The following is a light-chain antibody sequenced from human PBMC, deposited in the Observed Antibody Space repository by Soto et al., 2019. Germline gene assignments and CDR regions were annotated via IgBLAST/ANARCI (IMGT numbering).Light chain of an antibody. Sequence: DIHLTQSPSFLTASVGDRVTITCRASQGISNYLAWYQQKPGKVPKLLIYAASTLQSGVPSRFSGSGSGTDFTLTISSLQPEDVATYYCQKYNSAPTFGQGTRLEIK. CDR1: QGISNY. J-gene: IGKJ5*01. V-gene: IGKV1-27*01. CDR2: AAS. CDR3: QKYNSAPT.